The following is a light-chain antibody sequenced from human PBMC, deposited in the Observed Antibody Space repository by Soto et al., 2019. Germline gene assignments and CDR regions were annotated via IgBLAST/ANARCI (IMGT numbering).Light chain of an antibody. Sequence: IQCPAIHLVGRRGRPTMSCMASQSISSNLVWYQQKAGQTPRLLIYGASTRATGIPARFSGSGSGTDFTLTIRSLQSEDFAVYYCQLYNNSPPIRLGQEARLEIK. CDR2: GAS. CDR3: QLYNNSPPIR. CDR1: QSISSN. J-gene: IGKJ5*01. V-gene: IGKV3-15*01.